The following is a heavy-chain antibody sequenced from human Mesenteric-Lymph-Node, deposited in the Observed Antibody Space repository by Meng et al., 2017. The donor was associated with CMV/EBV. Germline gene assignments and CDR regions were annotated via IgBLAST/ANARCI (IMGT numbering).Heavy chain of an antibody. CDR2: INSDGSST. CDR1: GFTFSSYW. Sequence: GESLKISCAASGFTFSSYWMHWVRQAPGKGLVWVSRINSDGSSTSYADSVKGRFTISRDNAKITLYLQMNSLRAEDTAVYYCARGKLYGGLSYYGMDVWGQGTTVTVSS. J-gene: IGHJ6*02. V-gene: IGHV3-74*01. CDR3: ARGKLYGGLSYYGMDV. D-gene: IGHD5-12*01.